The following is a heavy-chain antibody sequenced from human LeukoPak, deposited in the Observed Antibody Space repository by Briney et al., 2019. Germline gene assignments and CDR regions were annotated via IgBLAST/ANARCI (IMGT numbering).Heavy chain of an antibody. CDR3: ARAITMVRDGVDY. J-gene: IGHJ4*02. Sequence: GGSLRLSCAASGFTFCSYAMHWVRQAPGKGLEWVAVISYDGSNKYYADSVKGRFTISRDNSKNTLYLQMNSLRADDTPVYYCARAITMVRDGVDYWGQGTLVTVSS. CDR2: ISYDGSNK. CDR1: GFTFCSYA. D-gene: IGHD3-10*01. V-gene: IGHV3-30*04.